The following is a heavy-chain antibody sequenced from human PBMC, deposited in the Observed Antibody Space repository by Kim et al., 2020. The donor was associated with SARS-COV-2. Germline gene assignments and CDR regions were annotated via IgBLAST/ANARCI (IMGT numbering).Heavy chain of an antibody. Sequence: LSLTCAASGFSFDTYAMTWVRQAPGKGPEWVATMTASGDATDYSDSVRGRFVISRDNARKIVFLQMNRLRADDTATYHCVKSTLLRGVTLAGNAFDVWGPGSLVSVSS. CDR3: VKSTLLRGVTLAGNAFDV. D-gene: IGHD3-10*01. V-gene: IGHV3-23*01. J-gene: IGHJ3*01. CDR2: MTASGDAT. CDR1: GFSFDTYA.